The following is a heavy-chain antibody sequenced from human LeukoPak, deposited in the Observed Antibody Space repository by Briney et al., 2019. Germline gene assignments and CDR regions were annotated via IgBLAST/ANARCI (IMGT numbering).Heavy chain of an antibody. CDR1: GFIFSNYA. J-gene: IGHJ5*02. CDR3: AKGEWLRSGNWFDP. Sequence: PGGCVGLSRAATGFIFSNYAMSWVRQAPGKGLEWVSAISGSGGSTYYADSVKGRFTISRDNSKNTLYLQMNSLRAEDTAVYYCAKGEWLRSGNWFDPWGQGTLVTVSS. V-gene: IGHV3-23*01. CDR2: ISGSGGST. D-gene: IGHD5-12*01.